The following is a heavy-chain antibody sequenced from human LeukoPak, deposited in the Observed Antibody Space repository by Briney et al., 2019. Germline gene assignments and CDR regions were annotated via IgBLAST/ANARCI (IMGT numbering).Heavy chain of an antibody. Sequence: GGSLRLSCAASGFTFSSYGMHWVRQAPGKGLEWVAVIWYDGSNKYYADSVKGRFTISRDNSKNTLYLQMNSLRAEDTAVYYCAKDREYGTNGVCSRTAKDYDFDYWGQGTLVTVSS. CDR1: GFTFSSYG. V-gene: IGHV3-33*06. CDR3: AKDREYGTNGVCSRTAKDYDFDY. CDR2: IWYDGSNK. J-gene: IGHJ4*02. D-gene: IGHD2-8*01.